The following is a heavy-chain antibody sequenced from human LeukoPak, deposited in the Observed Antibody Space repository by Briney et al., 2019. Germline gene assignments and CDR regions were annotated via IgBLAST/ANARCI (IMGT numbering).Heavy chain of an antibody. Sequence: SVKVSCKASGGTFSSYAISWVRQAPGQGLEWMGGIIPIFGTANYAQKFQGRVTITADESTSTAYMELSSLRAEDTAVYYCARGGHDILTGYSYYFDYWGQGTLVTVSS. V-gene: IGHV1-69*13. CDR3: ARGGHDILTGYSYYFDY. CDR1: GGTFSSYA. CDR2: IIPIFGTA. J-gene: IGHJ4*02. D-gene: IGHD3-9*01.